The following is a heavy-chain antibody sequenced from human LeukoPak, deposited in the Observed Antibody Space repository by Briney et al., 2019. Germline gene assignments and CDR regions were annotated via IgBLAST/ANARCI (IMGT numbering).Heavy chain of an antibody. D-gene: IGHD7-27*01. Sequence: GGSLTLSCAASGFTFSSYSMNWVRQAPGKGLEWVSSISSSSSYIYYADSVKGRFTISRDNAKNSLYLQMNSLRAEDTAVYYCARDHGHWGSLDYWGQGTLVTVSS. CDR1: GFTFSSYS. J-gene: IGHJ4*02. CDR2: ISSSSSYI. V-gene: IGHV3-21*01. CDR3: ARDHGHWGSLDY.